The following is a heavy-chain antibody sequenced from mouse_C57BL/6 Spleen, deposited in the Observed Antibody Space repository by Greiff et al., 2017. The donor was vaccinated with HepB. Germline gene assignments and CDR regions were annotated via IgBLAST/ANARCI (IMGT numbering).Heavy chain of an antibody. CDR1: GYSFTGYF. J-gene: IGHJ4*01. CDR2: INPYNGDT. D-gene: IGHD1-1*01. V-gene: IGHV1-20*01. Sequence: EVQLQQSGPELVKPGASVKISCKASGYSFTGYFMNWVMQSHGKSLEWIGRINPYNGDTFYNQKFKGKATLTVDKSSSTAHMELRSLTSVDSAVYYCAREGITTVVAKAMDYWGQGTSVTVSS. CDR3: AREGITTVVAKAMDY.